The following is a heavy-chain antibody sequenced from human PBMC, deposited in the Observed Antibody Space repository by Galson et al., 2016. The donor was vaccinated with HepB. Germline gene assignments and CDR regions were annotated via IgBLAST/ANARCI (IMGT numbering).Heavy chain of an antibody. Sequence: SVKVSCKASGGTFNSYTISWVRQAPGQGLEWLGGTISVFGTPEYAQKFQGRLTITADESTNTVYMDLNSLRSEDTAVYYCARGLRPHRAVGWFDPWGHGTLVTVSS. V-gene: IGHV1-69*13. J-gene: IGHJ5*02. D-gene: IGHD1-14*01. CDR2: TISVFGTP. CDR1: GGTFNSYT. CDR3: ARGLRPHRAVGWFDP.